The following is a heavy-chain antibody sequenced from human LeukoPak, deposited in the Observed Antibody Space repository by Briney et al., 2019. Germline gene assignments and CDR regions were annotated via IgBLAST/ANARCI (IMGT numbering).Heavy chain of an antibody. D-gene: IGHD3-10*01. V-gene: IGHV4-4*07. J-gene: IGHJ5*02. CDR2: IYTSGST. Sequence: SETLSLTCTVSGGSISSYYWSWIRQPAGKGLEWIGRIYTSGSTNYNPSLKRRVTMSVDTSKNQFSLKLSSVTAADTAVYYCAGSITMVRGVISNWFDPWGQGTLVTVSP. CDR1: GGSISSYY. CDR3: AGSITMVRGVISNWFDP.